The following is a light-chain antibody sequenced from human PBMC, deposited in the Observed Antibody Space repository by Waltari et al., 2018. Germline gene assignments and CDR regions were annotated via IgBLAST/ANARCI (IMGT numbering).Light chain of an antibody. J-gene: IGKJ4*01. Sequence: DIQMTQSPSTLSASVGDSVTITCRASQSISSWLAWYQQKPGKTPKLLIYKASSLERGVPSRFSGSGSGTEFTLTISSLQPDDFATYYCQKYNSYSLTFGGGTKVEIK. CDR1: QSISSW. V-gene: IGKV1-5*03. CDR2: KAS. CDR3: QKYNSYSLT.